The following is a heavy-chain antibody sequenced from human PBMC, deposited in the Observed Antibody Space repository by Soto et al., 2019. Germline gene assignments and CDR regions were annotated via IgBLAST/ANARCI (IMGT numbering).Heavy chain of an antibody. CDR3: ATLARGGPVTLPLDA. D-gene: IGHD3-10*01. J-gene: IGHJ5*02. Sequence: PGGSLRLSCAASGFTFSSYTINWVRLGPGKGLEWVSSISTRSSLIYYADSVKGRFTISRDNAKNSAFLQMNSLRGDDTAVYYCATLARGGPVTLPLDAWGQGTLVTVSS. CDR2: ISTRSSLI. V-gene: IGHV3-21*01. CDR1: GFTFSSYT.